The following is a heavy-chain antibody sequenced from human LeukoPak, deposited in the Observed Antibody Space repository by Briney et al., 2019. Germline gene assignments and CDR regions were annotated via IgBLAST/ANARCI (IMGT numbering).Heavy chain of an antibody. Sequence: SETLSLTCTVSVGXISSYYCSWIRQPPGKGLEWIGYIYYSGSTNYNPSLKSRVTISIDTSKNQFSLKLSSVTAADTAMYYCTSHYGSGFDSWGQGTLVTVSS. J-gene: IGHJ4*02. V-gene: IGHV4-59*01. CDR1: VGXISSYY. CDR2: IYYSGST. D-gene: IGHD3-10*01. CDR3: TSHYGSGFDS.